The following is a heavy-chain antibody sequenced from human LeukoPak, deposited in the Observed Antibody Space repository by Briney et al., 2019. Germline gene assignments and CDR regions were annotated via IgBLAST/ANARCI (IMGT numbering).Heavy chain of an antibody. V-gene: IGHV4-4*02. D-gene: IGHD1-26*01. Sequence: SETLSLTCAVSGGSISSSNWWSWVRQPPGKGLEWIGEIYHSGSTNYNPSLKSRVTISVDKSKNQFSLKLSSVTAADTAVYYCARDPVGAAGATTFDYWGQGTLVTVSS. J-gene: IGHJ4*02. CDR2: IYHSGST. CDR1: GGSISSSNW. CDR3: ARDPVGAAGATTFDY.